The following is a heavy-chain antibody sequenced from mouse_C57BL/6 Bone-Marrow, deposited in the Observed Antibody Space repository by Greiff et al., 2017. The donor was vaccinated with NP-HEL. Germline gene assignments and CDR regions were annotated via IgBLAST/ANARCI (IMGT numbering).Heavy chain of an antibody. CDR1: GYSITSGYY. V-gene: IGHV3-6*01. CDR3: AREGYPDYAMDY. CDR2: ISYDGSN. D-gene: IGHD2-14*01. J-gene: IGHJ4*01. Sequence: EVQRVESGPGLVKPSQSLSLTCSVTGYSITSGYYWNWIRQFPGNKLEWMGYISYDGSNNYNPSLKNRISITRDTSKNQFFLKLNSVTTEDTATYYCAREGYPDYAMDYWGQGTSVTVSS.